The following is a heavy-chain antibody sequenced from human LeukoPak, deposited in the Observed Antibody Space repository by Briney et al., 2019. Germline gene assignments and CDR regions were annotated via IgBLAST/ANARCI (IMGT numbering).Heavy chain of an antibody. CDR1: GFTFSSYG. J-gene: IGHJ4*02. CDR2: IRYDGSNK. Sequence: GGSLRLSCAASGFTFSSYGMRWVRQAPGKGLEWVAFIRYDGSNKYYADSVKGRFTISRDNSKNTLYLQMNSLRAEDTAVYYCAKALGYCSGGSCPSDYWGQGTLVTVSS. V-gene: IGHV3-30*02. D-gene: IGHD2-15*01. CDR3: AKALGYCSGGSCPSDY.